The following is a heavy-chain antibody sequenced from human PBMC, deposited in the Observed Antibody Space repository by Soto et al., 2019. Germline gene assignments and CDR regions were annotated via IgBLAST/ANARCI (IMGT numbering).Heavy chain of an antibody. V-gene: IGHV4-39*01. CDR3: ARVKCSGGSCYQLYYYYYGMDV. CDR1: GGSISSSSYY. CDR2: IYYSGST. D-gene: IGHD2-15*01. J-gene: IGHJ6*02. Sequence: SETLSLTCTVSGGSISSSSYYWGWIRQPPGKGLEWIGSIYYSGSTYYNPSLKSRVTISVDTSKNQFSLKLSSVTAADTAVYYCARVKCSGGSCYQLYYYYYGMDVWGQGTTVTVSS.